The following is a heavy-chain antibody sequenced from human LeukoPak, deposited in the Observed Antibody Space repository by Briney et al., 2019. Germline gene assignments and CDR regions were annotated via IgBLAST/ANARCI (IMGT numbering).Heavy chain of an antibody. D-gene: IGHD2/OR15-2a*01. J-gene: IGHJ3*02. CDR3: ARNILFAFDI. CDR2: IYNDGST. V-gene: IGHV3-53*01. CDR1: GLTVSSSY. Sequence: GGSLRLSCAASGLTVSSSYMSWGRQAPGKGLEWDSIIYNDGSTYYSDSMKGRFTISRDNSKNTLYLQVNSLRAEDTAMYYCARNILFAFDIWGQGTMVTVS.